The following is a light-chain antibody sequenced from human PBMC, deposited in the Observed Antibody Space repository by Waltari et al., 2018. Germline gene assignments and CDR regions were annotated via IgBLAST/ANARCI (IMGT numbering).Light chain of an antibody. CDR2: GAS. J-gene: IGKJ4*01. CDR3: QQYNNWPPLT. CDR1: QCVTSN. Sequence: EIVMTQSQATLSVSPGERATLSRRASQCVTSNLAWYQQKPGQAHTLRIYGASTRATGIPARSTRSGSGTEFTITISSPQSEYFAVYYCQQYNNWPPLTFGGGPKVELK. V-gene: IGKV3-15*01.